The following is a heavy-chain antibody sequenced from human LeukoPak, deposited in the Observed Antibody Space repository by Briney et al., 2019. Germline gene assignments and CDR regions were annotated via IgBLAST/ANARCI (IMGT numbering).Heavy chain of an antibody. CDR1: GFTLSGYA. J-gene: IGHJ4*02. Sequence: PGASLRLSCEASGFTLSGYAMNWVRQVPGKGPEWISAISGSGSMTYYADSVKGRFTISRDSSKNTLYLQMNSLRAEDTAVYNCVKGAVAGMGAVDYWGQGTLVTVSS. V-gene: IGHV3-23*01. D-gene: IGHD6-19*01. CDR3: VKGAVAGMGAVDY. CDR2: ISGSGSMT.